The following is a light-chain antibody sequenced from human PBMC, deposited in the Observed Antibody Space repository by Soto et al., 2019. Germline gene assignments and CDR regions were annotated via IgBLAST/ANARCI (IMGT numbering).Light chain of an antibody. CDR3: YSYAGSYTWV. J-gene: IGLJ3*02. CDR1: SSDVGGYNY. Sequence: QSALTQPRSVSGSPGQSVTISCTGSSSDVGGYNYVSWYQHHPAKAPKLMISDVTKRPSGVPDRFSGSKSGNTASLTISGLQAEDEADYYCYSYAGSYTWVFGGGTKVTVL. V-gene: IGLV2-11*01. CDR2: DVT.